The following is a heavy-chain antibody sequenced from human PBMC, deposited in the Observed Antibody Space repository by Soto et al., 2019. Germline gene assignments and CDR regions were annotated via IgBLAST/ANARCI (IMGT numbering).Heavy chain of an antibody. J-gene: IGHJ5*02. CDR3: ARTSHPFCRSASCEWFDP. Sequence: EVQLVESGGTLVQPGGSLRLSCSASDFTFSSFGMNWVRQAPGKGLEWVSYISHSATTIQYADSVKGRFTISRDNAKNSLFLQMNSLRVEDTAVYYCARTSHPFCRSASCEWFDPWGQGTLVTVSS. CDR2: ISHSATTI. V-gene: IGHV3-48*03. CDR1: DFTFSSFG. D-gene: IGHD2-2*01.